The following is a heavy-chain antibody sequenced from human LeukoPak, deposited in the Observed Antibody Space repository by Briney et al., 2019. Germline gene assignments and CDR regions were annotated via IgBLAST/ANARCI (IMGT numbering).Heavy chain of an antibody. Sequence: GSLRLSCTASGFTFGDYAMSWVRQAPGKGLEWVSSISGGGGSTYDADSVKGRFTISRDNSKNTLYLQMNSLRAEDTAVCYCAKDWGRLGPFDYWGQGTLVTVSS. CDR1: GFTFGDYA. V-gene: IGHV3-23*01. D-gene: IGHD3-16*01. J-gene: IGHJ4*02. CDR3: AKDWGRLGPFDY. CDR2: ISGGGGST.